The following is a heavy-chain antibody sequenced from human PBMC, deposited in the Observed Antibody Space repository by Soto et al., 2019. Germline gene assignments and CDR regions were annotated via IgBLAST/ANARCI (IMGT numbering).Heavy chain of an antibody. CDR2: IGPYEGVT. D-gene: IGHD2-15*01. V-gene: IGHV1-18*01. Sequence: QVQLVQSGAEVKKPGASVRVSCKASGYTFNDYGISWVRQAPGQGLEWMGWIGPYEGVTNHAQTFQGRVTMTVDTSTTGADMELTSLRSDDTDLYYCGRCYCSVGSCYTCWHFDLWGPGTL. CDR3: GRCYCSVGSCYTCWHFDL. CDR1: GYTFNDYG. J-gene: IGHJ2*01.